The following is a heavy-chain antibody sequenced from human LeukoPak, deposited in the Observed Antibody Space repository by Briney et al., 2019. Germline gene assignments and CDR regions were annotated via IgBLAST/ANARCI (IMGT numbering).Heavy chain of an antibody. CDR2: ISSSSSYI. D-gene: IGHD3-3*01. Sequence: PGGSLRLSCAASGFTFSSYSMNWVRQAPGKGLEWVSSISSSSSYIYYADSGKGRFTISRDNAKNSLYLQMNSLRAEDTAVYYCARDRGGYYDSWSGFNWFDPWGQGTLVTVSS. V-gene: IGHV3-21*01. CDR1: GFTFSSYS. CDR3: ARDRGGYYDSWSGFNWFDP. J-gene: IGHJ5*02.